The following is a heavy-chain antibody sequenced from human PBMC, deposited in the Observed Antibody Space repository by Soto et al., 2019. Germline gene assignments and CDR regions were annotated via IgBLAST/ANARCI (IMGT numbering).Heavy chain of an antibody. D-gene: IGHD3-22*01. J-gene: IGHJ3*02. Sequence: QVQLVQSGAEVKKPGASVKVSCKASGYTFTRYGISWVRQAPGQGLEWMGWIRAYNGNTNYAQKLQGRDTMTTDTSPNTAYKELRRLRSDEPAAYDCEWDSSGYQGIWGQGTMGTASS. CDR2: IRAYNGNT. CDR1: GYTFTRYG. V-gene: IGHV1-18*01. CDR3: EWDSSGYQGI.